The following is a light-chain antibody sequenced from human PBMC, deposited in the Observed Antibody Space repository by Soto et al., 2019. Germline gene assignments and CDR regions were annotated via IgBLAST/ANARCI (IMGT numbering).Light chain of an antibody. CDR1: RSVSSY. J-gene: IGKJ1*01. CDR3: QQRSNWPPTWT. Sequence: EIVMTQSPATLSVSPGERATLSCRASRSVSSYLAWYQQKPGQAPRLLIYDASNRATGIPARFSGSGSGTDFTLTIGSLEPEDFAVYYCQQRSNWPPTWTFGQGTKVDIK. V-gene: IGKV3-11*01. CDR2: DAS.